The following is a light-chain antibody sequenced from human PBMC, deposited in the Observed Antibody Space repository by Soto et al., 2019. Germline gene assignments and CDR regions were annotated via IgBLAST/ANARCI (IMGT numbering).Light chain of an antibody. CDR2: GAS. Sequence: EIVMTQSPATLSVSPGERATLSCRASQSVSSNLAWYQQKPGQAPRLLIYGASTRAAGIPATFSGSGSGTAFTLTISSLQSEDFAVYYCQQYNNWPYTFGQVAKLEIK. CDR1: QSVSSN. J-gene: IGKJ2*01. CDR3: QQYNNWPYT. V-gene: IGKV3-15*01.